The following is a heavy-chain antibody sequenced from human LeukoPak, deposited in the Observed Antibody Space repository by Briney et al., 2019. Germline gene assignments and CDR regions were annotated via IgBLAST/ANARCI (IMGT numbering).Heavy chain of an antibody. D-gene: IGHD6-19*01. V-gene: IGHV4-59*12. Sequence: SETLSLTCTVFGGSISNYYWSWIRQPPGKGLEWIGHIYYSGSTNYNPSLKSRLTISIDTSKNQFSLKLSSVTAADTAVYYCARETTLTGYSSGLGFNYWGQGTLVTVSS. CDR3: ARETTLTGYSSGLGFNY. CDR2: IYYSGST. J-gene: IGHJ4*02. CDR1: GGSISNYY.